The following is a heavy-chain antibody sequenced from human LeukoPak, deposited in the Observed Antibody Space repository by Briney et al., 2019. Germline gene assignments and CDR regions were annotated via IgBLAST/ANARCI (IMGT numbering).Heavy chain of an antibody. J-gene: IGHJ4*02. CDR1: GFTFSSYW. D-gene: IGHD2-15*01. Sequence: GRSLRLSCAASGFTFSSYWMHWVRQAPGKGLVWLSRISTDGTSTTYADSVRGRITISRDNAKNTVYLQMGSLRAEDTALYYCVRSLYRSRTDDWGQGTLVTVSS. CDR2: ISTDGTST. V-gene: IGHV3-74*01. CDR3: VRSLYRSRTDD.